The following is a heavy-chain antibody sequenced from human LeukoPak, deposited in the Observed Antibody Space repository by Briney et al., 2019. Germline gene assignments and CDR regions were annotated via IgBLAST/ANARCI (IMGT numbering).Heavy chain of an antibody. D-gene: IGHD2-2*01. CDR1: GFTFSSYE. CDR3: ARDCSSTSCPDFDY. Sequence: GSLRLSCAASGFTFSSYEMNWVRQAPRKGLEWVSYISSSGSTIYYADSVKGQFTISRDNAKNSLYLQMNSLRAEDTAVYYCARDCSSTSCPDFDYWGQGTLVTVSS. V-gene: IGHV3-48*03. J-gene: IGHJ4*02. CDR2: ISSSGSTI.